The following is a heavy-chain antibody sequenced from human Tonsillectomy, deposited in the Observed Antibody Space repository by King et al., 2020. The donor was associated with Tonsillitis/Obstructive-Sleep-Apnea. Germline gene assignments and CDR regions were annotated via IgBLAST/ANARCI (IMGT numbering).Heavy chain of an antibody. CDR3: AKGGCSSTSCYYHY. V-gene: IGHV3-30*18. CDR1: GFTFRSFG. Sequence: VQLVESGGGVVQPGRSLRLSCAASGFTFRSFGMHWVRQAPGEGLVWVAVISNDGSNKYYADSVKGRFTISRDNSKNTLYLQMNSLRTEDTAVYYCAKGGCSSTSCYYHYWGQGTLVTVSS. J-gene: IGHJ4*02. CDR2: ISNDGSNK. D-gene: IGHD2-2*01.